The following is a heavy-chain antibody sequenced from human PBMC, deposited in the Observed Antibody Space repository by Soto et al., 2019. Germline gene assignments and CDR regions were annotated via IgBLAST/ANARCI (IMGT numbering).Heavy chain of an antibody. CDR2: INPSGGRT. J-gene: IGHJ2*01. CDR3: ARDLSSYSSGWYDL. V-gene: IGHV1-46*01. Sequence: QVQLVQSGAEVKKPGASVKVSCKASGYTFTNYYTHWVRQAPGQGLEWMGIINPSGGRTNYAQKFQGRVTMTRDTSTSTVYLELSTLRSEDTAVYYCARDLSSYSSGWYDLWGRGTLVTVSS. D-gene: IGHD6-19*01. CDR1: GYTFTNYY.